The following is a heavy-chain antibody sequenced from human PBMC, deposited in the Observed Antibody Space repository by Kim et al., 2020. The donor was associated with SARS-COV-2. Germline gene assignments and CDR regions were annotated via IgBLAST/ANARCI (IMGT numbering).Heavy chain of an antibody. V-gene: IGHV2-5*02. D-gene: IGHD3-22*01. J-gene: IGHJ5*02. CDR1: GFSLSTSGVG. Sequence: SGPTLVKPTQTLTLTCTFSGFSLSTSGVGVGWIRQPPGKALEWLALIYWDDDKRYSPSLKSRLTITKDTSKNQVVLTMTNMDPVDTATYYCVHTLRGIVVQKGYWFDPWGQGTLVTVSS. CDR3: VHTLRGIVVQKGYWFDP. CDR2: IYWDDDK.